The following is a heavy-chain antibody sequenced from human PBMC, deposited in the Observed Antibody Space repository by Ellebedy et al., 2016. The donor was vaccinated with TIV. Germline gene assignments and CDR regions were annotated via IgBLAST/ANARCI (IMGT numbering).Heavy chain of an antibody. CDR2: IYWDDDK. V-gene: IGHV2-5*02. CDR1: GFSLSTSGVG. J-gene: IGHJ4*02. CDR3: AHGTNYFDY. Sequence: SGPTLVXPTQTLTLTCTFSGFSLSTSGVGVGWIRQPPGKALEWIALIYWDDDKRYSPSLETRLTISKDTSKNQVVLTMTNMDPVDTATYYCAHGTNYFDYWGQGTLVTVSS.